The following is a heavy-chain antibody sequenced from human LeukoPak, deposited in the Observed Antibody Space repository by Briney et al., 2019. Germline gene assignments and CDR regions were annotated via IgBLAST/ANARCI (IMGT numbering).Heavy chain of an antibody. Sequence: ASVTHSSKASGYTFTSYYMHWVRQAPGQGLEWMGIINPSVGSTNYAQKFQGRVTMTRDTSTSTVYMELSRLSSEDTAVYYCARAGRYYYDTSGYWGQGTLVTVSS. CDR1: GYTFTSYY. V-gene: IGHV1-46*01. CDR2: INPSVGST. D-gene: IGHD3-22*01. J-gene: IGHJ4*02. CDR3: ARAGRYYYDTSGY.